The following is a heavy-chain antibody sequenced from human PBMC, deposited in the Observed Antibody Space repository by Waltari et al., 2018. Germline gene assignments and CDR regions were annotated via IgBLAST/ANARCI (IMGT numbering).Heavy chain of an antibody. D-gene: IGHD6-19*01. J-gene: IGHJ4*02. Sequence: QVQLVESGGGVVQPGRSLRLSCAGSRFTFRRYTMHWVLLAPGKGLEWVALMSYDGSNKYYADSVKGRFTISRDNSKYTLYLQMSSLRAEDTAVYYCARVAGRQWLVRPFDYWGQGTLVTVSS. CDR3: ARVAGRQWLVRPFDY. CDR2: MSYDGSNK. CDR1: RFTFRRYT. V-gene: IGHV3-30*15.